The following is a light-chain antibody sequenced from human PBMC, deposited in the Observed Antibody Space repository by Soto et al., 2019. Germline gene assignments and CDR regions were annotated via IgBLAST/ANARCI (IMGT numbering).Light chain of an antibody. CDR3: TSYTSSATWL. CDR2: DVT. Sequence: HSALTQPASVSGSPGQSITISCTGTSNDIGGYNFVSWFQQHPGKAPKLMIFDVTNRPSGVSDRFSGSKSGNMASLTISGLQAEDEADYYCTSYTSSATWLFGGGTKLTVL. V-gene: IGLV2-14*01. CDR1: SNDIGGYNF. J-gene: IGLJ3*02.